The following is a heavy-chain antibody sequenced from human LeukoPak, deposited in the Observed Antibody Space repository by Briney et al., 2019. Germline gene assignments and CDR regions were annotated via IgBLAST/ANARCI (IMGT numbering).Heavy chain of an antibody. Sequence: GESLKISCKASGYSFTDYWIVWVRQMPGKGLEWMGAIYPGDSDTRYSPSLDGQVTISADKPVSTTYLQWSSLQASDTAMYYCARPSSLYGGTSEDYWGQGTLVTVSS. J-gene: IGHJ4*02. D-gene: IGHD4-23*01. V-gene: IGHV5-51*01. CDR1: GYSFTDYW. CDR2: IYPGDSDT. CDR3: ARPSSLYGGTSEDY.